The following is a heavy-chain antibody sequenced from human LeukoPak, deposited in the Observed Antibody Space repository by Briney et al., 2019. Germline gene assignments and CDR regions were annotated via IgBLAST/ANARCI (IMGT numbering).Heavy chain of an antibody. D-gene: IGHD6-19*01. Sequence: GGSLRLSCAASGFTFSSYGMSWVRQAPGKGLEWVSAISGTGGSTFYADSVKGRFTISRDNSKNTLYLQMNSLRADDTAVFYCTKGSMKSSGYDSWGQGTLVTVSS. V-gene: IGHV3-23*01. CDR3: TKGSMKSSGYDS. CDR2: ISGTGGST. J-gene: IGHJ4*02. CDR1: GFTFSSYG.